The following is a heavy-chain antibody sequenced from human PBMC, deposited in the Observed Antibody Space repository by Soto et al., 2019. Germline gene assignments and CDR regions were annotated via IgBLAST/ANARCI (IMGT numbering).Heavy chain of an antibody. Sequence: PSETLSLTCAVYGGSFSGYYWSWIRQPPGKGLEWIGEINHSGSTNYNPSLKSRVTISVDTSKNQFSLKLSSVTAADTAVYYCARGRPRENIVVVVAATPSEYFQHWGQGTLVTVSS. CDR1: GGSFSGYY. J-gene: IGHJ1*01. D-gene: IGHD2-15*01. CDR2: INHSGST. V-gene: IGHV4-34*01. CDR3: ARGRPRENIVVVVAATPSEYFQH.